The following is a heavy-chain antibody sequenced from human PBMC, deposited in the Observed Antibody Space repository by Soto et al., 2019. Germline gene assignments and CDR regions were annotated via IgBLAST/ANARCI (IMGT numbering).Heavy chain of an antibody. D-gene: IGHD3-22*01. V-gene: IGHV1-18*04. J-gene: IGHJ4*02. Sequence: ASVKVSCKASGYTFTSYGISWVRQAPGQGLEWMGWISAYNGNTNYAQKLQGRVTMTTDTSTSTAYMELRSLRSDDTAVYYCARDPFSYYDSSGYKPTFFGYWGQGTLVTASS. CDR2: ISAYNGNT. CDR1: GYTFTSYG. CDR3: ARDPFSYYDSSGYKPTFFGY.